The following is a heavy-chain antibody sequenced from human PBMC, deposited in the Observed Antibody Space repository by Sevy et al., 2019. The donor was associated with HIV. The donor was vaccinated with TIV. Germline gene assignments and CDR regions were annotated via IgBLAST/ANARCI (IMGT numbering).Heavy chain of an antibody. CDR2: IYHSGST. CDR1: GYSISSGYY. Sequence: SETLSLTCGVSGYSISSGYYWGWIRQPPGKGLEWIGSIYHSGSTYSNPSLKSRVTISVDTSKNQFSLQLSSVTAADPAVYYCARGGYTYGKGDFDYWGQGTLVTVSS. J-gene: IGHJ4*02. V-gene: IGHV4-38-2*01. CDR3: ARGGYTYGKGDFDY. D-gene: IGHD5-18*01.